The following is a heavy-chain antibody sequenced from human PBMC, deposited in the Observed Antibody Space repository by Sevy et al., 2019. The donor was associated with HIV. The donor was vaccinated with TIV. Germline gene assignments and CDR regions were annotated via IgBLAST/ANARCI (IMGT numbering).Heavy chain of an antibody. CDR1: GGSISSGSYY. J-gene: IGHJ5*02. Sequence: TLSLTCTVSGGSISSGSYYWSWIRQPAGKGLEWIGRIYTSGSTNYNPSLKSRVTISVDTSKNQFSLKLSSVTAADTAVYYCARGAVAGTEEWFDPWGQGTLVTVSS. V-gene: IGHV4-61*02. D-gene: IGHD6-19*01. CDR3: ARGAVAGTEEWFDP. CDR2: IYTSGST.